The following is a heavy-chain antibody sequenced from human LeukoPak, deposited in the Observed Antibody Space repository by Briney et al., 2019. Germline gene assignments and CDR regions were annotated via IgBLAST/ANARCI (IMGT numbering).Heavy chain of an antibody. CDR2: ISGSRST. D-gene: IGHD3-16*01. V-gene: IGHV3-23*01. CDR1: ALTFSSYA. CDR3: AKFPDGNLGGIDF. Sequence: PGGSLRLSCAASALTFSSYAMSWVRQAPGKGLEWVSAISGSRSTYYADSVKGRFTISRDNSKNTLYLQMNSLRAEDTALYYCAKFPDGNLGGIDFWGQGTLVTVSS. J-gene: IGHJ4*02.